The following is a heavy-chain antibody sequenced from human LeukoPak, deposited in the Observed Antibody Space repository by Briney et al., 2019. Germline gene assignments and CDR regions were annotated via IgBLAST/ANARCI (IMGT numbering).Heavy chain of an antibody. CDR2: IIHSGRT. D-gene: IGHD2-21*01. CDR1: GGSFSGYY. J-gene: IGHJ4*02. V-gene: IGHV4-34*01. Sequence: SETLSLTCGVYGGSFSGYYWTWIRQSPGMGVEWVGEIIHSGRTNYNPSLTSRVTISVDTSKNQFSLELSSVTAADTAVYYCARGVLVTVYSAFDYWGQGTLVTVSS. CDR3: ARGVLVTVYSAFDY.